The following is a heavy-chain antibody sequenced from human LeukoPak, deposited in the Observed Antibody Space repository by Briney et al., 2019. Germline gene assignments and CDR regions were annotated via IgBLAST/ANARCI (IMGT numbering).Heavy chain of an antibody. CDR2: IYSSGNT. CDR3: ARHSKMVIIEIDY. CDR1: GASISSGRNY. D-gene: IGHD3-3*01. Sequence: PSETLSLTCSVSGASISSGRNYWGWICQSPGKGLEWIASIYSSGNTQYNPSLQSRVSVSVDTSKNQFSLKLSSVTAADTAVYYCARHSKMVIIEIDYWGQGTLVTVSS. J-gene: IGHJ4*02. V-gene: IGHV4-39*01.